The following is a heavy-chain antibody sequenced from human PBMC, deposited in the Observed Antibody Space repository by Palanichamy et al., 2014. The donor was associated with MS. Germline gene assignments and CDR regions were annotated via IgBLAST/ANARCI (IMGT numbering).Heavy chain of an antibody. Sequence: QVQLVEVWGRRGPAWRSLRLSCAASGFTFNNYGMHWVRQAPGQGAGVGGSFWADGSNTYYADSVKGRFTISRDSSKNTLYLQMNSLRAEDTAIYYCARDRDTSSHYSWLDPWGQGTLVTVSS. V-gene: IGHV3-33*01. CDR2: WADGSNT. J-gene: IGHJ5*02. CDR3: ARDRDTSSHYSWLDP. CDR1: GFTFNNYG. D-gene: IGHD2-2*01.